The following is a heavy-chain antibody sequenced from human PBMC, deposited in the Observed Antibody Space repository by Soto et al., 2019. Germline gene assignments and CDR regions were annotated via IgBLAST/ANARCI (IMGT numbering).Heavy chain of an antibody. CDR3: AREGGYGDFSAALLD. V-gene: IGHV1-69*01. Sequence: QSGAGVKQPGPSVKCSCKASGGTLSSHSINWVRPAPGQGLEWLGGIITLFGTANYAQNFQGRVTITAAQSTSTAYMELNSLRSDDTAVYYCAREGGYGDFSAALLDWGQGTLVTVSS. J-gene: IGHJ4*02. CDR2: IITLFGTA. D-gene: IGHD4-17*01. CDR1: GGTLSSHS.